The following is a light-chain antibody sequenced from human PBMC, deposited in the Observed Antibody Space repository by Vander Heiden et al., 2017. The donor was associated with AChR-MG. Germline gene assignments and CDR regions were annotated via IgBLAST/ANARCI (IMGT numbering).Light chain of an antibody. Sequence: VLTQSPATLSVSPGQSAPLSCRARQRLNSNLACYQQQPGPPPRVLIYGASTRATGIPAKFSGSGCGREFTLTISGLQSEDFAVYYCQQYNNWPITFGQGTRLEIK. V-gene: IGKV3-15*01. CDR2: GAS. CDR1: QRLNSN. CDR3: QQYNNWPIT. J-gene: IGKJ5*01.